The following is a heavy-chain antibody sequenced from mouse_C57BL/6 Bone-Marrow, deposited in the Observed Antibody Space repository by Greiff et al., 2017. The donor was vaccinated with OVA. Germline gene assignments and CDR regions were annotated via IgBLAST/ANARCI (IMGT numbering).Heavy chain of an antibody. V-gene: IGHV2-5*01. CDR3: AKKGDYYGSSPYWYFDV. J-gene: IGHJ1*03. D-gene: IGHD1-1*01. CDR1: GFSFTSYG. Sequence: QVQLQQSGPGLVQPSQSLSITCTVSGFSFTSYGVHWVRQSPGQGLEWLGVIWSGGSTAYNAAFMYRLSITKDNSKSQVFFKMNSLQADDTAIYYCAKKGDYYGSSPYWYFDVWGTGTTVTVSS. CDR2: IWSGGST.